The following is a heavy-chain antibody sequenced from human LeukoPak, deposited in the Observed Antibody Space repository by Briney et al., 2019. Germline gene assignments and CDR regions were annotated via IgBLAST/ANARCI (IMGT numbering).Heavy chain of an antibody. D-gene: IGHD2-21*01. CDR2: IYSGGST. J-gene: IGHJ3*02. Sequence: GGSLRLSCAASGFTVSSNYMSWVRQAPGKGLEWVSVIYSGGSTYYADSVKGRFTISRDNSKNTLYLQMSSLRAEDTAVYYCAKSPYRFDAFDIWGQGTMVTVSS. CDR3: AKSPYRFDAFDI. V-gene: IGHV3-66*01. CDR1: GFTVSSNY.